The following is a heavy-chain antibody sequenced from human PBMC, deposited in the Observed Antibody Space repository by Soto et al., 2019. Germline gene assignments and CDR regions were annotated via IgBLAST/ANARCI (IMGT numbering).Heavy chain of an antibody. CDR1: GFCFCTYG. CDR3: AKEKGSRLPFDY. J-gene: IGHJ4*02. V-gene: IGHV3-23*01. D-gene: IGHD2-15*01. CDR2: ISSGGGST. Sequence: GGSLRLSCAAGGFCFCTYGLGWVSQAPGKGLGWVSAISSGGGSTYYADSVKGRFTISRDNSKNTLYLQMNSLRAEDTAVYYCAKEKGSRLPFDYWGQGTLVTVSS.